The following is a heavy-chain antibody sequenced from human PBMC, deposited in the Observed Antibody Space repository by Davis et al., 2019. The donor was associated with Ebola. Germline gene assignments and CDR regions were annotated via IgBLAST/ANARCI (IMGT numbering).Heavy chain of an antibody. Sequence: GSLRLSCTVSGGSISSSSYYWGWIRQPPGKGLEWIGEIYHSGSTNYNPSLKSRVTISVDKSKNQFSLKLSSVTAADTAVYYCARDRGWLQPNYFDYWGQGTLVTVSS. CDR2: IYHSGST. D-gene: IGHD5-24*01. CDR1: GGSISSSSYY. V-gene: IGHV4-39*07. CDR3: ARDRGWLQPNYFDY. J-gene: IGHJ4*02.